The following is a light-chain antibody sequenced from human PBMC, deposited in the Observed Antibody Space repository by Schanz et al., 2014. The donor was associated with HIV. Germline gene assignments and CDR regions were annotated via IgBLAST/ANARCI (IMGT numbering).Light chain of an antibody. J-gene: IGLJ2*01. Sequence: QSALTQPPSASGSPGQSVAISCTGTSSDVGDYNYVSWYLQRPGKAPKLIIYEVNKRPSGVPDRFSGSKSGNTASLTISGLQTEDEADYYCSSYAGSNSFVLGGGTQLTVL. CDR1: SSDVGDYNY. CDR2: EVN. CDR3: SSYAGSNSFV. V-gene: IGLV2-8*01.